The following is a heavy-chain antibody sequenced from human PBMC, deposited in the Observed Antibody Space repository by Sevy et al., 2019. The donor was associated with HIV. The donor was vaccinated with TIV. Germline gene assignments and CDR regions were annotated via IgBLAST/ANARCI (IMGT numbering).Heavy chain of an antibody. D-gene: IGHD5-12*01. J-gene: IGHJ3*02. CDR1: GFTFSNAW. V-gene: IGHV3-15*01. CDR2: IKSKTDGGTT. Sequence: GGYLRLSCAASGFTFSNAWMSWVRQAPGKGLEWVGRIKSKTDGGTTDYAAPVKGRFTISRDDSKNTLYLQMNSLKTEDTAVYYCTTGMGATMPYDAFDIWGQGKMVTVSS. CDR3: TTGMGATMPYDAFDI.